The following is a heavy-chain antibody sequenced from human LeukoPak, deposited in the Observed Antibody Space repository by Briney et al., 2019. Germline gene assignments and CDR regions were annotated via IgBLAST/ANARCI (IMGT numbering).Heavy chain of an antibody. Sequence: GGSLRPSCAASGFTVSSNYMSWVRQAPGKGLEWVSYISSSGSTIYYADSVKGRFTISRDNAKNSLYLQMNSLRAEDTAVYYCARDRGYSYGFDYWGQGTLVTVSS. CDR1: GFTVSSNY. V-gene: IGHV3-11*04. J-gene: IGHJ4*02. D-gene: IGHD5-18*01. CDR2: ISSSGSTI. CDR3: ARDRGYSYGFDY.